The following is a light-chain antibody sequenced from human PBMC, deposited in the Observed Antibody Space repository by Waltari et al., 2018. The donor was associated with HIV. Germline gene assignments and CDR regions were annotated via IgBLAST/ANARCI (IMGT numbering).Light chain of an antibody. J-gene: IGKJ1*01. Sequence: DIQMTQSPSSLSASVGDRVTITCRASHDISNYLAWFQQRPGEAPKSLIYAASTLQSGVPSKFRGSGSGTEFTLTISSLQPEDFATYYCLQHNSYLWTFGQGTKVEIK. CDR1: HDISNY. V-gene: IGKV1-16*02. CDR2: AAS. CDR3: LQHNSYLWT.